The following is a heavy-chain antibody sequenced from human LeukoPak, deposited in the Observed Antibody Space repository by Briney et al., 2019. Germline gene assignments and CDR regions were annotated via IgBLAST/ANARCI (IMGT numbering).Heavy chain of an antibody. Sequence: ASVKVSCKASGYTFTSYGISWVRQAPGQRLEWMGWISAYNGNTNYAQKLQGRVTMTTDTSTSTAYMELRSLRSDDTAVYYCARASPWYQLLWDYYFDYWGQGTLVTVSS. D-gene: IGHD2-2*01. CDR1: GYTFTSYG. CDR2: ISAYNGNT. J-gene: IGHJ4*02. CDR3: ARASPWYQLLWDYYFDY. V-gene: IGHV1-18*01.